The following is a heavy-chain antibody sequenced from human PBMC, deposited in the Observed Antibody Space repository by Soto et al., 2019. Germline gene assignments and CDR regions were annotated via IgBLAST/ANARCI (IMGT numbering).Heavy chain of an antibody. D-gene: IGHD5-18*01. Sequence: SVKVSCKASGGTFSSYAISWVRQAPGQGLEWMGGIIPIFGTANYAQKFQGRVTITADESTSTAYMGLSSLRSEDTAVYYCARVRWIQLWSPFDYWGQGTLVTVSS. CDR3: ARVRWIQLWSPFDY. CDR1: GGTFSSYA. J-gene: IGHJ4*02. CDR2: IIPIFGTA. V-gene: IGHV1-69*13.